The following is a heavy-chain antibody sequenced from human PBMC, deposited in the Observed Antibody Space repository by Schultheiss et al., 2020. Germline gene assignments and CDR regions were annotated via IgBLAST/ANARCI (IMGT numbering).Heavy chain of an antibody. CDR2: IWYDGSNK. J-gene: IGHJ5*02. Sequence: GGSLRLSCAASGFTFSSYGMHWVRQAPGKGLEWVAVIWYDGSNKYYADSVKGRFTISRDNSKNTLYLQMNSLRAEDTAVYYCAKDQRVTIFGVVILSDPWGQGTLVTVSS. CDR1: GFTFSSYG. D-gene: IGHD3-3*01. CDR3: AKDQRVTIFGVVILSDP. V-gene: IGHV3-33*06.